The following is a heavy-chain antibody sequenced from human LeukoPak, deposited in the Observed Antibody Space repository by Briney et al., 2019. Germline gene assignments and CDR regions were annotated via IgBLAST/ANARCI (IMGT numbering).Heavy chain of an antibody. V-gene: IGHV3-33*01. CDR3: AREWGSSSWGIGNYFDY. CDR2: IWYDGSNK. Sequence: GGSLRLSCAASGFTFSSYGMHWVRQAPGKGLEWVAVIWYDGSNKYYADSVKGRFPISRDNSKNTLYLQMNSLRAEDTAVYYCAREWGSSSWGIGNYFDYWGQGTLVTVSS. CDR1: GFTFSSYG. J-gene: IGHJ4*02. D-gene: IGHD6-13*01.